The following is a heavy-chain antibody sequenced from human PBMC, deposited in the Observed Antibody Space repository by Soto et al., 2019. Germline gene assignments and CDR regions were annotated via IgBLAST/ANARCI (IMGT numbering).Heavy chain of an antibody. Sequence: QVQLQESGPGLVKPSGTLSLTCAVSGGSISSSNWWSWVRQPPGKGLEWIGEIYHSGNTNYNPSPKSRVTISVDKSNNQFSLKLSSVTAADTAVYYCARGYSSGWYRKYFDYWGQGTLVTVSS. CDR3: ARGYSSGWYRKYFDY. V-gene: IGHV4-4*02. D-gene: IGHD6-19*01. CDR1: GGSISSSNW. CDR2: IYHSGNT. J-gene: IGHJ4*02.